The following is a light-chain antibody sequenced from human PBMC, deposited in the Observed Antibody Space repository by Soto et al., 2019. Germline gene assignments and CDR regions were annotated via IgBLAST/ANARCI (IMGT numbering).Light chain of an antibody. Sequence: DIQMTQSPSSLSASVGDRVTITCRASQGIRNDLGWYQQKPGKAPKRLIYAASILQSGVPSRVSGSGPRTEVALTITNLQPEDFTTYDCLQHNSYPWTFGQGTKVEIK. J-gene: IGKJ1*01. CDR3: LQHNSYPWT. V-gene: IGKV1-17*02. CDR1: QGIRND. CDR2: AAS.